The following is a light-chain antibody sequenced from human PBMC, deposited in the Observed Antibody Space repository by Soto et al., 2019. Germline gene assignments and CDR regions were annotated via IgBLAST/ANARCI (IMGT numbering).Light chain of an antibody. Sequence: QSELTRPGSGSRSPGQSNGITSTRVRTYVSDGYDYVSWYQQHPGQAPQLIIYDVSNRPSGVSDRFSGSKSGNTASLTISGLQAEDEAEYYCTSYPSSTPFYVFGTGTKVTVL. J-gene: IGLJ1*01. V-gene: IGLV2-14*03. CDR1: RTYVSDGYDY. CDR3: TSYPSSTPFYV. CDR2: DVS.